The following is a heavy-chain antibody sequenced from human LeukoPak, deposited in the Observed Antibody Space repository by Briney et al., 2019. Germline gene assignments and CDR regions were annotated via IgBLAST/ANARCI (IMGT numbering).Heavy chain of an antibody. Sequence: ASVKVSCKASGYTFTGYYMHWVRQAPGQGLEWMGRINPNSGGTNYAQKFQGRVTMTRDTSISTAYMELSRLRSDDTAVYYCARGSRFLEWSSTPFDYWGQGTLVTVSS. D-gene: IGHD3-3*01. CDR1: GYTFTGYY. CDR2: INPNSGGT. J-gene: IGHJ4*02. CDR3: ARGSRFLEWSSTPFDY. V-gene: IGHV1-2*06.